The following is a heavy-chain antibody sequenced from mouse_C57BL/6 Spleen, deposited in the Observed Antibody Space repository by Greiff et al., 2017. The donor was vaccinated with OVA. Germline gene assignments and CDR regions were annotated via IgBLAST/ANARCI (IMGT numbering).Heavy chain of an antibody. V-gene: IGHV1-62-2*01. D-gene: IGHD1-1*01. Sequence: VQLQESGAELVKPGASVKLSCKASGYTFTEYTIHWVKQRSGQGLEWIGWFYPGSGSIKYNENFKDKATLTADKSSSKVYMELSRLTSEDSAVYFCARQIYYYGSSSYYFDYWGQGTTLTVSS. CDR1: GYTFTEYT. CDR3: ARQIYYYGSSSYYFDY. J-gene: IGHJ2*01. CDR2: FYPGSGSI.